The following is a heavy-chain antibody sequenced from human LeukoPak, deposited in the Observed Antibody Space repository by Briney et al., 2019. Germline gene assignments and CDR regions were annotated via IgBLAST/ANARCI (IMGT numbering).Heavy chain of an antibody. Sequence: PGVSLRLSCAASGFTFSSYSMNWVRQAPGKGLEWVSYISSSNTTIYYADSVKGRFTISRHNAKISLYLQMSSLRAEDTAVYYCARGRGYTYGQLDYWGQGTLVTVSS. D-gene: IGHD5-18*01. CDR3: ARGRGYTYGQLDY. CDR1: GFTFSSYS. V-gene: IGHV3-48*01. CDR2: ISSSNTTI. J-gene: IGHJ4*02.